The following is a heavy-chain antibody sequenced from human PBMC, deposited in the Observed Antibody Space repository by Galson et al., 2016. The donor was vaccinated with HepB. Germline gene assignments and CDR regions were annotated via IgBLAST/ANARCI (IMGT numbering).Heavy chain of an antibody. J-gene: IGHJ4*02. CDR2: IDWNDHK. CDR3: ARTGGAYCGGDCHFDY. V-gene: IGHV2-70*04. CDR1: GFSLSTNEMR. Sequence: PALVKPTQTLTLTCTFSGFSLSTNEMRVSWIRQPPGKALEWLARIDWNDHKFYSTSLKTRLTISKDTSKNQVVLTMTNMDPVDTATYYCARTGGAYCGGDCHFDYWGQGTLVTVSS. D-gene: IGHD2-21*02.